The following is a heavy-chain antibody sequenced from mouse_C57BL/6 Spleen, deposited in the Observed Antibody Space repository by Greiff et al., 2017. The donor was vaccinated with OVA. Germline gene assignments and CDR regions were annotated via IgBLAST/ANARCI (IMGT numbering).Heavy chain of an antibody. CDR2: INPSNGGT. D-gene: IGHD1-1*01. CDR1: GYTFTSYW. CDR3: ARYYYGSTYAMDY. J-gene: IGHJ4*01. Sequence: QVQLQQPGTELVKPGASVKLSCKASGYTFTSYWMHWVKQRPGQGLEWIGNINPSNGGTTYNEKFKSKATLTVDKSSSTAYMQLSSLTSEDSAVYCCARYYYGSTYAMDYWGQGTSVTVSS. V-gene: IGHV1-53*01.